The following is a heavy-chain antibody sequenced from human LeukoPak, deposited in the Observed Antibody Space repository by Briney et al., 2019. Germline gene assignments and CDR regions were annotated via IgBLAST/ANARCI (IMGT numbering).Heavy chain of an antibody. CDR3: ARDFLSVYGDRGGLDY. V-gene: IGHV3-33*01. Sequence: GSLRLSCAASGFTFSSFGMHWVRQAPGKGLEWVAIIWSDGSNKYYADSVKGRFTISRDNSKNTLFLQMNSLRAEDTAVYYCARDFLSVYGDRGGLDYWGQGTLVTVSS. CDR2: IWSDGSNK. CDR1: GFTFSSFG. D-gene: IGHD4-17*01. J-gene: IGHJ4*02.